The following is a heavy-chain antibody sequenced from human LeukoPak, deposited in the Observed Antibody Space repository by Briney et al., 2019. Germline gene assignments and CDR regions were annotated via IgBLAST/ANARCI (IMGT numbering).Heavy chain of an antibody. CDR2: ISDNGGST. J-gene: IGHJ4*02. CDR1: GFIRRSHA. Sequence: GGSLRLSCSASGFIRRSHAMHWVRQAPGKGLEYVSRISDNGGSTYYADSVKGRFTISRDNSKNTLYLQMSSLRAVDTAVYYCVKDNEAGGSPFDRWGQGTLVTVSS. D-gene: IGHD1-1*01. V-gene: IGHV3-64D*06. CDR3: VKDNEAGGSPFDR.